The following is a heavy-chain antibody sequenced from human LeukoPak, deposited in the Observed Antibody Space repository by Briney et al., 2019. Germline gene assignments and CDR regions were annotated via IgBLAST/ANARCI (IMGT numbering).Heavy chain of an antibody. J-gene: IGHJ4*02. CDR1: GGSFSGYY. V-gene: IGHV4-34*01. CDR2: INHSGST. Sequence: SEALSLTCAVYGGSFSGYYWSWIRQPPGKGLEWIGEINHSGSTNYNASLKSRVTISVDTSKNQFSLGLSSVTAADTAVYYCARHGHFVVVPAAILDSYYFDYWGQGTLVTVSS. CDR3: ARHGHFVVVPAAILDSYYFDY. D-gene: IGHD2-2*02.